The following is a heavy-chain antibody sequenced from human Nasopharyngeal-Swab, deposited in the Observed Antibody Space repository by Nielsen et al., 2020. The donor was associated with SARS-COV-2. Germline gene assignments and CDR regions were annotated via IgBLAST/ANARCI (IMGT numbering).Heavy chain of an antibody. CDR2: IIPIFGTA. J-gene: IGHJ4*02. CDR1: GGTFISYA. D-gene: IGHD1-7*01. Sequence: SVKVSCRASGGTFISYAISWVRQAPGQGLEWMGGIIPIFGTANYAQKFQGRVTITADESTSTAYMELSSLRSEDTAVYYCARVCGSHWNYCYWGQGTLVTVSS. CDR3: ARVCGSHWNYCY. V-gene: IGHV1-69*13.